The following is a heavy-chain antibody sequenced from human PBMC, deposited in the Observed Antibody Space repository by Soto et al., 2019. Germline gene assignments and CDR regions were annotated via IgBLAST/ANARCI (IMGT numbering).Heavy chain of an antibody. CDR1: GGTFSSYT. Sequence: QVQLVQSGAEVKKPGSSVKVSCKASGGTFSSYTISWVRQAPGQGLEWMGRIIPILGIANYAQKFQGGVTVTADKSTSTAYMELSSMRSEDTAVYYCASWYYYDSSGYPPYYGMDVWGQGTTVTVSS. CDR3: ASWYYYDSSGYPPYYGMDV. V-gene: IGHV1-69*02. J-gene: IGHJ6*02. CDR2: IIPILGIA. D-gene: IGHD3-22*01.